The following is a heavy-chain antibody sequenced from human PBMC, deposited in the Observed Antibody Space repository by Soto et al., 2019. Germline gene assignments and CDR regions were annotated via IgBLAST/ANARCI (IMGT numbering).Heavy chain of an antibody. V-gene: IGHV4-61*08. Sequence: SETLSLTCTVSGGSISSGGYYWSWIRQHPGKGLEWIGYIYYSGSTNYNPSLKSRVTISVDTSKNQFSLKLSSVTAADTAVYYCARQQWLPQDAFDIWGQGTMVTVSS. D-gene: IGHD6-19*01. J-gene: IGHJ3*02. CDR1: GGSISSGGYY. CDR3: ARQQWLPQDAFDI. CDR2: IYYSGST.